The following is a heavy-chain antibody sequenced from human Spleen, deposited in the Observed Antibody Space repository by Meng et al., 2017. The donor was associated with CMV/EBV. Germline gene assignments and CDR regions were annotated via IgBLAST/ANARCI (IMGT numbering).Heavy chain of an antibody. CDR3: ARWRPRIDY. CDR2: IKKDGSET. J-gene: IGHJ4*02. CDR1: GFTFNNYW. V-gene: IGHV3-7*01. Sequence: GESLKISCAASGFTFNNYWMTWVRQAPGKGLEWVANIKKDGSETFYLDSLRGRFTISRDNTKNSLYLQMNSLRVEDTAVYYCARWRPRIDYWGQGTLVTVSS. D-gene: IGHD3-3*01.